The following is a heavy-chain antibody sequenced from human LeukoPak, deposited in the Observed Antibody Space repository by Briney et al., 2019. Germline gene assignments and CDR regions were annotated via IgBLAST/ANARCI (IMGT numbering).Heavy chain of an antibody. Sequence: GGSLRLSCAASGFTVSNNYMTWVRQAPGKGLEWVSLIYSGGTTFYTDSVKGRFTISRDSSKNTLYLQMNNLKAEDTAVYYCTTSPAVASWGQGTLVTVSS. CDR1: GFTVSNNY. CDR2: IYSGGTT. J-gene: IGHJ5*02. V-gene: IGHV3-53*01. D-gene: IGHD4-23*01. CDR3: TTSPAVAS.